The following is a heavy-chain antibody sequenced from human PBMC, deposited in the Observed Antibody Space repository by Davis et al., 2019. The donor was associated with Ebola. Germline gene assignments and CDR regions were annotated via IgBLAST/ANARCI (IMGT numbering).Heavy chain of an antibody. CDR1: GGSISSSSYY. J-gene: IGHJ5*02. CDR2: ISYSGST. V-gene: IGHV4-39*07. CDR3: ATQYSNGWFDP. Sequence: SETLSLTCTVSGGSISSSSYYWGWIRQPPGKGLEWIGSISYSGSTNSNPSLKSRVTMSVDTSKNQFSLKLSSVTAADTAVYYCATQYSNGWFDPWGQGTLVTVSS. D-gene: IGHD4-11*01.